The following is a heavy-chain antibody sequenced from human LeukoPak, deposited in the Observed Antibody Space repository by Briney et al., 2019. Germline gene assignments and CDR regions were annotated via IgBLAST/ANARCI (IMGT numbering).Heavy chain of an antibody. Sequence: GASVKVSCKASGGTFSSYAISWVRQAPGQGLEWMGRIIPIFGTANYALKFQGRVTITTDESTSTAYMELSSLRSEDTAVYYCARGVDYYDSSGYPYWGQGTLVTVSP. CDR3: ARGVDYYDSSGYPY. CDR1: GGTFSSYA. D-gene: IGHD3-22*01. J-gene: IGHJ4*02. V-gene: IGHV1-69*05. CDR2: IIPIFGTA.